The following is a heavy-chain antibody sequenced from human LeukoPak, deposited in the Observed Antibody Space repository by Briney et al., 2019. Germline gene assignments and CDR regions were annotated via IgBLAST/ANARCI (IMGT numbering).Heavy chain of an antibody. Sequence: ASETLSLTCAVYGGSFSGYYWSWIRQPPGKGPEWIGEINHSGSTNYNPSLKSRVTISVDTSKNQFSLKLSSVTAADTAVYYCARGAAVAGEIDYWGQGTLVTVSS. CDR2: INHSGST. J-gene: IGHJ4*02. CDR3: ARGAAVAGEIDY. V-gene: IGHV4-34*01. D-gene: IGHD6-19*01. CDR1: GGSFSGYY.